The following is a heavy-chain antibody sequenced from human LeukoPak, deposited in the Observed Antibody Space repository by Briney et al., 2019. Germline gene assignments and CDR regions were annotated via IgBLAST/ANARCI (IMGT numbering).Heavy chain of an antibody. Sequence: GGSLRLSCVASGFTFSEFTFSNAWMSWVRQAPGKGLEWVGRFKSKTDGGATDYAAPVKGRFTISRDVSKTTLFLQMNGLKTEDTAVYYCTADNCGSTSCYAHYWGQGTLVTVSS. CDR1: GFTFSEFTFSNAW. D-gene: IGHD2-2*01. J-gene: IGHJ4*02. CDR3: TADNCGSTSCYAHY. V-gene: IGHV3-15*01. CDR2: FKSKTDGGAT.